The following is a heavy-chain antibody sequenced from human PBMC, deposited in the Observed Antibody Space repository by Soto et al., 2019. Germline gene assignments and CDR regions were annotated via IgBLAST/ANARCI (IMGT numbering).Heavy chain of an antibody. V-gene: IGHV3-30-3*01. CDR1: GFTFSSYA. J-gene: IGHJ5*02. CDR3: ARDKCSTSCYAGTNWFDP. Sequence: GGSLRLSCAASGFTFSSYAMHWVRQAPGKGLEWVAVISYDGSNKHYADSVKGRFTISRDNSKNTLYLQMSSLRAEDTAVYYCARDKCSTSCYAGTNWFDPWGQGTLVTVSS. D-gene: IGHD2-2*01. CDR2: ISYDGSNK.